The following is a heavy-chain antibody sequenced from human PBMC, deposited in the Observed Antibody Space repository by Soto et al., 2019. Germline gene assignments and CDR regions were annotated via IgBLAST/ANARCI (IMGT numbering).Heavy chain of an antibody. V-gene: IGHV1-69*02. CDR3: ATSYGSGRRPFYY. D-gene: IGHD3-10*01. J-gene: IGHJ4*02. Sequence: QVQLVQSGAEVKKPGSSVKVSCKASGDTFNFYTISWVLQAPGQGLEWMGRIIPMLGMSNYAQKFQDRVTIIADKSTSTDYMQLSSLRSEDTAIYYGATSYGSGRRPFYYWGQGTLVTFSS. CDR2: IIPMLGMS. CDR1: GDTFNFYT.